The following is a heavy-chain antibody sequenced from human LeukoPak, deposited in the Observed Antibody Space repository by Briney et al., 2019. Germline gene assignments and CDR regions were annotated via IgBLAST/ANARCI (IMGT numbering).Heavy chain of an antibody. CDR3: ASPIKYYDSWSGFPPFDY. D-gene: IGHD3-3*01. J-gene: IGHJ4*02. V-gene: IGHV1-69*13. CDR1: GGTFSNYA. Sequence: SVKVSCKASGGTFSNYAISWVRQAPGQGLEWMGGIIAIFATANYAQKFQGRLTITADASTSTAYMELSSLRSEDTAVYYCASPIKYYDSWSGFPPFDYWGQGTLVTVSS. CDR2: IIAIFATA.